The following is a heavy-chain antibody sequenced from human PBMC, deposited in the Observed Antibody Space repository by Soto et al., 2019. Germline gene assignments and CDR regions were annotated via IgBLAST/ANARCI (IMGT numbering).Heavy chain of an antibody. CDR3: ARDWYYYDSSGYPDAFDI. D-gene: IGHD3-22*01. CDR2: IKQDGSEK. J-gene: IGHJ3*02. V-gene: IGHV3-7*01. Sequence: ESGGGLVQPGGSLRLSCAASGFTFSSYWMSWVRQAPGKGLEWVANIKQDGSEKYYVDSVKGRFTISRDNAKNSLYLQMNSLRAEDTAVYYCARDWYYYDSSGYPDAFDIWGQGTMVTVSS. CDR1: GFTFSSYW.